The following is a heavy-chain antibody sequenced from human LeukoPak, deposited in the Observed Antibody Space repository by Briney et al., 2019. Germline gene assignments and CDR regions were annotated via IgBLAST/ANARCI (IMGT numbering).Heavy chain of an antibody. CDR1: GDSISHYY. D-gene: IGHD4/OR15-4a*01. V-gene: IGHV4-59*08. CDR2: VDYSGST. Sequence: SETLSLTCTASGDSISHYYWSWIRQSPGRGLEWIGYVDYSGSTNYNPSLKSRVTISGDTSKKQFSLGLSSVTAADTAVYYCASAPNMYYFDHWGQGALVTVSS. CDR3: ASAPNMYYFDH. J-gene: IGHJ4*02.